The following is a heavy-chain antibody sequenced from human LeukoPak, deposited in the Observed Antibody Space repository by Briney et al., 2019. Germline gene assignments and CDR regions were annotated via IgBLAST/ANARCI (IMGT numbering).Heavy chain of an antibody. V-gene: IGHV1-46*01. CDR2: INPSGGST. J-gene: IGHJ5*02. D-gene: IGHD1-26*01. Sequence: AASVKVSCTASGFTFTNYNMHWVRQAPGQGLEWMGIINPSGGSTNYAQNFQARVTMTRDTSTSTVYMELSSLRSEDTAVYYCARDQSGEWELLSGWWFDPWGQGTLVTVSS. CDR3: ARDQSGEWELLSGWWFDP. CDR1: GFTFTNYN.